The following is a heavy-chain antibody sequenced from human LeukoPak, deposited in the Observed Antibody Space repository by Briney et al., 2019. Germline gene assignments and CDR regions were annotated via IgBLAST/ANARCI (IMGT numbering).Heavy chain of an antibody. V-gene: IGHV3-23*01. CDR1: GFTFSSYA. J-gene: IGHJ6*03. CDR2: ISGSGGST. D-gene: IGHD1-7*01. Sequence: AGGSLRLSCAASGFTFSSYAMSWVRQAPGKGLEWVSGISGSGGSTFYADSVKGRFTISRDNSKNTLYLQMNSLRAEDTAVYYCAKGDNNWNYRSGTYYYYMDVWGKGTTVTVSS. CDR3: AKGDNNWNYRSGTYYYYMDV.